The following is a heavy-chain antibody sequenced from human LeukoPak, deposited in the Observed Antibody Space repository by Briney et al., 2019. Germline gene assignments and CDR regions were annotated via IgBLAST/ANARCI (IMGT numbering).Heavy chain of an antibody. D-gene: IGHD3-22*01. J-gene: IGHJ3*02. CDR3: ASRYYYDSSGYYYDAFDI. V-gene: IGHV5-51*01. CDR2: IYPGDSDT. Sequence: GESLKISWKGSGYSFTSYWIGWVRQMPGKGLEWRGIIYPGDSDTRYSPSFQGQVTISADKSISTAYLQWSSLKASDTAMYYCASRYYYDSSGYYYDAFDIWGQGTMVTVSS. CDR1: GYSFTSYW.